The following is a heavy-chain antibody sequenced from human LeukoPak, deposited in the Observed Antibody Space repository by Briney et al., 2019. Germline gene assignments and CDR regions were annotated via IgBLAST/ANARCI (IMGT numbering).Heavy chain of an antibody. D-gene: IGHD1-26*01. J-gene: IGHJ3*02. Sequence: SETLSLTCTVSGGSISSYYWSWIRQPPGKGLEWIGYIYYSGSTNYNPSLKSRVTISVDTSKNQFSLKLSSVTAADTAVYYSARAPPKWELPPRAFDIWGQGTMVTVSS. V-gene: IGHV4-59*01. CDR1: GGSISSYY. CDR3: ARAPPKWELPPRAFDI. CDR2: IYYSGST.